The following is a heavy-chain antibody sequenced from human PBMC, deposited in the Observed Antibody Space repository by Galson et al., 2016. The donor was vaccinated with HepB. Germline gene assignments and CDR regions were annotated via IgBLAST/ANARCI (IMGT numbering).Heavy chain of an antibody. CDR1: GFTVSSHY. CDR2: DSMDGRRK. J-gene: IGHJ4*02. V-gene: IGHV3-30*18. D-gene: IGHD2/OR15-2a*01. Sequence: SLRLSCAASGFTVSSHYMSWVRQAPGKGLEWVAADSMDGRRKFYADSVKGRFTISRDNSNNILFLQMSSLRVDDTAVYFCAKRHEYCPPVGCSVDYWGQGTLVSVSS. CDR3: AKRHEYCPPVGCSVDY.